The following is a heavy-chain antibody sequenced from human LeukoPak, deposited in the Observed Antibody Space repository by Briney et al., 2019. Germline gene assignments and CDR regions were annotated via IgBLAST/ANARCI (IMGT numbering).Heavy chain of an antibody. Sequence: QPGGSLRLSCAAPGLTFSSYGMHWVRQAPGKGLEWVALIRYDGSNKYYADSVKGRFTFSRDNSRNTLYLQMTSLRTEDTAVYYCAKEYCSGGSCLNYWGQGTLVTVSS. CDR2: IRYDGSNK. V-gene: IGHV3-30*02. CDR1: GLTFSSYG. CDR3: AKEYCSGGSCLNY. D-gene: IGHD2-15*01. J-gene: IGHJ4*02.